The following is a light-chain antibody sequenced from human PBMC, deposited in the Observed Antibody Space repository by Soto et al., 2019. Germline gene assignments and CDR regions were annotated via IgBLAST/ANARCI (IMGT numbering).Light chain of an antibody. V-gene: IGLV2-8*01. J-gene: IGLJ3*02. CDR1: STDVGAYNF. Sequence: QSALTQPPSASGSPGQSVTISCTGTSTDVGAYNFVSWYQQNPGKAPKLVIYEVTKRPSGVPDRFSGSKSGNTASLTVSGLQTEDEADYYCGSHAGNSNLVFGGGTKVTVL. CDR3: GSHAGNSNLV. CDR2: EVT.